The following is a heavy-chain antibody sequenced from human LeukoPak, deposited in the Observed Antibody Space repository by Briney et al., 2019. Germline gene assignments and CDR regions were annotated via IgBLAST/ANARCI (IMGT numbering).Heavy chain of an antibody. CDR3: EKFGVSYERGVFSGKYYFDPGGGGPLLLVSPAST. CDR1: GFAFGSYA. V-gene: IGHV3-23*01. D-gene: IGHD3-9*01. J-gene: IGHJ3*01. CDR2: LSASGANI. Sequence: GGSLRLSCAASGFAFGSYAMSWVRQAPGKGLEWVSSLSASGANIHYTDSVKGRFAISRDNSKNTLYLQMNSLRAEDTALYYFEKFGVSYERGVFSGKYYFDPGGGGPLLLVSPASTRGQ.